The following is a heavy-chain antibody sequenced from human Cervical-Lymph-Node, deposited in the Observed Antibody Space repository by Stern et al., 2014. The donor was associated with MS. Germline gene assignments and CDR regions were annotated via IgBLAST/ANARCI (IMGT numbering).Heavy chain of an antibody. D-gene: IGHD5-18*01. Sequence: VQLVESGGGVVQPGRSLRLSCAASGFTFSSYAMHWVRQAPGKGLEWVAVISYVGSNKYYADSVKGRFTISRDNSKNTLYLQMNSLRAEDTAVYYCARASRGIQLWEDDAFDIWGQGTMVTVSS. CDR3: ARASRGIQLWEDDAFDI. CDR1: GFTFSSYA. V-gene: IGHV3-30-3*01. CDR2: ISYVGSNK. J-gene: IGHJ3*02.